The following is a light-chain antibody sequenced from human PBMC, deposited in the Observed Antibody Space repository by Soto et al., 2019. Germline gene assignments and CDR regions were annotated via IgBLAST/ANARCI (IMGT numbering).Light chain of an antibody. CDR1: QSVSSY. CDR2: GAS. J-gene: IGKJ5*01. Sequence: IMLSQSPATLSLSPGERATLSCRASQSVSSYLAWYQQKPGQAPRLLIYGASNRASDIPDRFSGSGSWTDFTLTISRLEPEDFAVYYCLQYGSSPHTFGQGTRLENK. V-gene: IGKV3-20*01. CDR3: LQYGSSPHT.